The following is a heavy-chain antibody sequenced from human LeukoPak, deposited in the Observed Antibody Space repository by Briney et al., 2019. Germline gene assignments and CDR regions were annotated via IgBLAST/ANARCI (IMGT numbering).Heavy chain of an antibody. J-gene: IGHJ5*02. CDR1: GGTFSSYA. D-gene: IGHD1-26*01. CDR3: ARVNLRGSKYNWFDP. V-gene: IGHV1-69*04. CDR2: IIPILGIA. Sequence: GASVKVSCKASGGTFSSYAISWVRQAPGQGLEWMGRIIPILGIANYAQKFQGRVTITADKSTSTAYMELSSLRSEDTAVYYCARVNLRGSKYNWFDPWGQGTLVTVSS.